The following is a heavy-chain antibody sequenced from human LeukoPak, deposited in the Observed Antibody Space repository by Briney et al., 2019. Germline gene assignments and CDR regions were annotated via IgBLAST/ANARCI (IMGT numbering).Heavy chain of an antibody. D-gene: IGHD3-3*01. Sequence: SETLSLTCAVYGGSFSGYYWSWIRQPPGKGLEWIGYIYYSGSTNYNPSLKSRVTISVDTSKNQFSLKLSSVTAADTAVYYCASGTSYDFWSGYYSRDYYYYMDVWGKGTTVTVSS. V-gene: IGHV4-59*01. CDR2: IYYSGST. CDR3: ASGTSYDFWSGYYSRDYYYYMDV. J-gene: IGHJ6*03. CDR1: GGSFSGYY.